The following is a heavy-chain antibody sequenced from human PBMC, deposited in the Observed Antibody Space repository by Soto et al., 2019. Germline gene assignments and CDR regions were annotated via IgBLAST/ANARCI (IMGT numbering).Heavy chain of an antibody. CDR2: IFNSGNT. J-gene: IGHJ4*02. CDR1: GDSITNYQ. D-gene: IGHD1-26*01. Sequence: QVQLQESGPGLVRPSETLSLTCTVSGDSITNYQWSWIRQSPEKGLEWIGYIFNSGNTVYNPSVRSRVSISAYSSMNQFSLKLTSVTAADTAIYYCAGDIRTGSYRFDYWGRGALVTVFS. CDR3: AGDIRTGSYRFDY. V-gene: IGHV4-4*09.